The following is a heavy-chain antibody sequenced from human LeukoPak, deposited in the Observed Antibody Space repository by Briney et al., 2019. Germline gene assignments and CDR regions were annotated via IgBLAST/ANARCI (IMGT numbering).Heavy chain of an antibody. CDR1: GGSFSGYY. V-gene: IGHV4-34*01. J-gene: IGHJ4*02. CDR2: INHSGST. CDR3: ARDRCSGGSCYSDY. Sequence: SETLSLTCAVYGGSFSGYYWSWIRQPPGKGLEWIGEINHSGSTNYNPSLKSRVTMSVDTSKNQFSLKLSSVTAADTAVYYCARDRCSGGSCYSDYWGQGTLVTVSS. D-gene: IGHD2-15*01.